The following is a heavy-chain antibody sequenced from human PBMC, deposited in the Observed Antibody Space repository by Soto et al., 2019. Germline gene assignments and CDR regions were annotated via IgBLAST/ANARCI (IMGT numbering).Heavy chain of an antibody. Sequence: PGGSLRLSCAASGFTFSSYWMSWVRQAPGKGLEWVANIKQDGSEKYYVDSVKGRFTISRDNAKNSLYLQMNRLRAEDTAVYYCARSYFSGWYYFDYWGQGTRVTVSS. CDR1: GFTFSSYW. J-gene: IGHJ4*02. D-gene: IGHD6-19*01. V-gene: IGHV3-7*01. CDR3: ARSYFSGWYYFDY. CDR2: IKQDGSEK.